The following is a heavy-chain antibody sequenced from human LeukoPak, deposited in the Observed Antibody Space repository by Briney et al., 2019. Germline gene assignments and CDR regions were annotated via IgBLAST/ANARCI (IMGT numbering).Heavy chain of an antibody. V-gene: IGHV1-46*01. CDR1: GYTFTSYY. CDR3: ARARYVILRPSYYFDY. D-gene: IGHD3-3*01. Sequence: ASVKVSCKASGYTFTSYYMYWVRQAPGQGLEWMGIINPSGGSTSYAQKFQGRVTMTRDTSTSTVYMELSSLRSEDTAVYYCARARYVILRPSYYFDYWGQGTLVTVSS. J-gene: IGHJ4*02. CDR2: INPSGGST.